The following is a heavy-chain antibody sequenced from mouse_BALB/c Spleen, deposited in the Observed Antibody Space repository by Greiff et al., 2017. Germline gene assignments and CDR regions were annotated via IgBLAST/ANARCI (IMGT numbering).Heavy chain of an antibody. J-gene: IGHJ3*01. CDR3: TRGYAPFAY. D-gene: IGHD6-5*01. V-gene: IGHV1S22*01. Sequence: LQQPGSELVRPGASVKLSCKASGYTFTSYWMHWVKQRPGQGLEWIGNIYPGSGSTNYDEKFKSKATLTVDTSSSTAYMQLSSLTSEDSAVYYCTRGYAPFAYWGQGTLVTVSA. CDR2: IYPGSGST. CDR1: GYTFTSYW.